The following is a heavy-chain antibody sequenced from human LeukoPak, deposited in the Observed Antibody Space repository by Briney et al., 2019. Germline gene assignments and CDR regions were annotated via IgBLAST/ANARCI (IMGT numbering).Heavy chain of an antibody. J-gene: IGHJ4*02. CDR2: IFASGST. D-gene: IGHD6-19*01. V-gene: IGHV4-4*07. CDR1: GGSFSSHY. Sequence: PSETLSLTCTVSGGSFSSHYWSWIRQPAGKGLEWIGHIFASGSTNYNPSLQSRVTMSVDTSKNQFSLKLSSVTAADTAVYYCARTYSSVSTTYYFDYWGQGTLVTVSS. CDR3: ARTYSSVSTTYYFDY.